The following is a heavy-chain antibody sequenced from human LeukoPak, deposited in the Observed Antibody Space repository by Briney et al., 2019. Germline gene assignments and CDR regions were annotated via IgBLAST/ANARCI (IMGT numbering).Heavy chain of an antibody. D-gene: IGHD3-9*01. Sequence: PGGSLRLSCAASGFTFRSYAMSWVRQAPGKGLEWVSAITGTIISTYYVDSVRGRFTISRDNSKNTLYLQMDSLRAEDTATYYCARGITVFVTLDYWGQGTLVTVSS. CDR2: ITGTIIST. J-gene: IGHJ4*02. CDR1: GFTFRSYA. CDR3: ARGITVFVTLDY. V-gene: IGHV3-23*05.